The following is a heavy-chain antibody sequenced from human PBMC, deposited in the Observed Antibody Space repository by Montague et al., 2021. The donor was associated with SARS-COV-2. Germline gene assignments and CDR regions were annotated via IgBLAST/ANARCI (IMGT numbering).Heavy chain of an antibody. J-gene: IGHJ6*03. CDR1: GGSFSGYY. D-gene: IGHD2-2*01. Sequence: SETLSLTCAVYGGSFSGYYWSWIRQPPGKGLEWIGEINHSGSTNYNPSLKSRVTISVDTSKNQFSLKLSSVIAADTAVYYCARARQDVVVPTLGIGAYYYYYYTDVWGKGTTVTVSS. V-gene: IGHV4-34*01. CDR2: INHSGST. CDR3: ARARQDVVVPTLGIGAYYYYYYTDV.